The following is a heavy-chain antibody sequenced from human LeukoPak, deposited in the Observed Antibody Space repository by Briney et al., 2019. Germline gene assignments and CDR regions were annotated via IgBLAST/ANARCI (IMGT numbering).Heavy chain of an antibody. V-gene: IGHV4-59*01. CDR3: ARGAAATY. CDR2: IYSSGST. Sequence: PSETLSLTCTVSGGSISRYYWSWIRQPPGKGLEWIGYIYSSGSTNYNPSLKSRVTISVDTSKNQYSLKLSSATAADTAVYYCARGAAATYWGQGTLVTVSS. D-gene: IGHD6-13*01. CDR1: GGSISRYY. J-gene: IGHJ4*02.